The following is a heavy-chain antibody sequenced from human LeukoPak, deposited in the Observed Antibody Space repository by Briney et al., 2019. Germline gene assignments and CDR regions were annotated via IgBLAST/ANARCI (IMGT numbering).Heavy chain of an antibody. Sequence: GGSLRLSCAASGFTFSSYGMHWVRQAPGKGLEWVAVISYDGSNKYYADSVKGRFTISRDNSKNTLYLQMNSPRAEDTAVYYCAKTGGHSGGDYWGQGTLVTVSS. CDR1: GFTFSSYG. CDR2: ISYDGSNK. CDR3: AKTGGHSGGDY. D-gene: IGHD1-1*01. J-gene: IGHJ4*02. V-gene: IGHV3-30*18.